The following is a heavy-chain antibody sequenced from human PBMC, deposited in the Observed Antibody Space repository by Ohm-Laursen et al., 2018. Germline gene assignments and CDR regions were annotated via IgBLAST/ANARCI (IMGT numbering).Heavy chain of an antibody. Sequence: GSLRLSCTTSGFTFSSYWMYWVRQAPGKGLEWVSSISGDGNYIYYADSVKGRFTISRDNAKSSLYLQMHSLRGDDTAVYYCARDATAGGTLGWGQGTLVTVSS. V-gene: IGHV3-21*01. CDR2: ISGDGNYI. CDR3: ARDATAGGTLG. CDR1: GFTFSSYW. J-gene: IGHJ4*02. D-gene: IGHD6-13*01.